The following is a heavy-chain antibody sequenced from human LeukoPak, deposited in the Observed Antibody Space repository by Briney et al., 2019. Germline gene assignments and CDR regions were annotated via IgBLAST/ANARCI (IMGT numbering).Heavy chain of an antibody. CDR2: IKQDGSGK. V-gene: IGHV3-7*01. Sequence: PGGSQRLSCAATGLTFSRYSMNWVRQAPGKGLEWVANIKQDGSGKYYVDSVKGRFTISRDNAKNSLYLQMNSMRAEDTAVYYCAREGIVQNYYYYMDVWGKGTTVTVSS. D-gene: IGHD2-8*01. CDR1: GLTFSRYS. CDR3: AREGIVQNYYYYMDV. J-gene: IGHJ6*03.